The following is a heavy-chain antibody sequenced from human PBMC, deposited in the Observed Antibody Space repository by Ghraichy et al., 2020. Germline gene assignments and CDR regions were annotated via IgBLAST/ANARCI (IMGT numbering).Heavy chain of an antibody. Sequence: GGSLRLSCAASGFTFSSHWMSWARQAPGKGLEWVANIKEDGSVKYYVDSVKGRFTISRDNAKNSLYLQMNTLRAEDTAVYYCARGTTYYDFWTGDYWGQGTLVTVSS. V-gene: IGHV3-7*03. D-gene: IGHD3-3*01. CDR2: IKEDGSVK. CDR1: GFTFSSHW. CDR3: ARGTTYYDFWTGDY. J-gene: IGHJ4*02.